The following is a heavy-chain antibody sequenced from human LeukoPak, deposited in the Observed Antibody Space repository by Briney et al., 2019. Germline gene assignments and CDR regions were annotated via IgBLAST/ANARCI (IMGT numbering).Heavy chain of an antibody. J-gene: IGHJ3*02. CDR2: INPNSGGT. D-gene: IGHD3-9*01. Sequence: ASVKVSCKASLYTFTGYYMHWVRQAPGQGLEWMGWINPNSGGTNYAQKFQGRVTMTRDTSINTAYMELSRLRSDDTAVYYCAHRDSLTGPAGAFDIWGQGTMVTVSS. V-gene: IGHV1-2*02. CDR1: LYTFTGYY. CDR3: AHRDSLTGPAGAFDI.